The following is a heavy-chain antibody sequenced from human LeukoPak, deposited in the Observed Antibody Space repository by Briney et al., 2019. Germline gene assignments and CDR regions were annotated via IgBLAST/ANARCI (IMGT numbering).Heavy chain of an antibody. CDR2: IYYSGST. CDR3: ARQKGKDDYGDNPLDY. D-gene: IGHD4-17*01. CDR1: GGSISSGGYS. V-gene: IGHV4-61*08. Sequence: PSETLSLTCAVSGGSISSGGYSWSWIRQPPGKGLEWIGYIYYSGSTNYNPSLKSRVTISVDTSENQFSLKLSSVTAADTAVYYCARQKGKDDYGDNPLDYWGQGTLVTVSS. J-gene: IGHJ4*02.